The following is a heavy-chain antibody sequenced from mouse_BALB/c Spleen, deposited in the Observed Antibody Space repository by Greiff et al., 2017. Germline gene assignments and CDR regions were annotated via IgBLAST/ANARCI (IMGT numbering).Heavy chain of an antibody. CDR2: ISSGGST. CDR1: GFTFSSYA. J-gene: IGHJ4*01. D-gene: IGHD2-2*01. Sequence: EVKLMESGGGLVKPGGSLKLSCAASGFTFSSYAMSWVRQTPEKRLEWVASISSGGSTYYPDSVKGRFTISRDNARNILYLQMSSLRSEDTAMYYCARGQGYDGMDYWGQGTSVTVSS. V-gene: IGHV5-6-5*01. CDR3: ARGQGYDGMDY.